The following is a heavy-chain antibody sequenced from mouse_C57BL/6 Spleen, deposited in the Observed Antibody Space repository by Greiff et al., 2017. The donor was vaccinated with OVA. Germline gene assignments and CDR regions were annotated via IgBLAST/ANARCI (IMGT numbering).Heavy chain of an antibody. V-gene: IGHV1-72*01. CDR2: LDPNRGGT. CDR3: ARALITTVVPFDY. J-gene: IGHJ2*01. CDR1: GYTFTSYW. D-gene: IGHD1-1*01. Sequence: VQLQQPGAELVKPGASVKLSFKASGYTFTSYWMHWVKQRPGRGLEWIGRLDPNRGGTKYNEKFKSKATLPVAKPSRTAYMQLSSLTSEDSAVYYGARALITTVVPFDYWGQGTTRTVSS.